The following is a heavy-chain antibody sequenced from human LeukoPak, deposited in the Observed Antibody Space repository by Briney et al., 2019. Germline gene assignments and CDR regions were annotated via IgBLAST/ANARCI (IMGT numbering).Heavy chain of an antibody. CDR2: IIPIFGTA. Sequence: EASVKVSCKASGGTFSSYAISWVRQAPGQGLEWMGGIIPIFGTANYAQKFQGRVTITADESTSTAYMELSSLRSEDTAVYYCARDRDYGDYVFFDYWGQGTLVTVSS. CDR3: ARDRDYGDYVFFDY. J-gene: IGHJ4*02. D-gene: IGHD4-17*01. CDR1: GGTFSSYA. V-gene: IGHV1-69*13.